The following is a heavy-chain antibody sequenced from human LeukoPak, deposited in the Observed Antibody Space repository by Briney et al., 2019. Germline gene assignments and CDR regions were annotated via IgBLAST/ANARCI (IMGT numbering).Heavy chain of an antibody. V-gene: IGHV4-39*07. J-gene: IGHJ4*02. CDR3: ARGVSPVTYYDFWSGYYFDY. CDR2: INHSGST. Sequence: SETLSLTCTVSGGSISSSSYYWSWIRQPPGKGLEWIGEINHSGSTNYNPSLKSRVTISVDTSKNQFSLKLSSVTAADTAVYYCARGVSPVTYYDFWSGYYFDYWGQGTLVTVSS. D-gene: IGHD3-3*01. CDR1: GGSISSSSYY.